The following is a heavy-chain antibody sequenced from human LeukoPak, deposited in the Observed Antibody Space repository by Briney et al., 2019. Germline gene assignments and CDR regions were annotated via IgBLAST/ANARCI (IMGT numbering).Heavy chain of an antibody. CDR3: ARESLFPRGFDP. V-gene: IGHV4-4*07. J-gene: IGHJ5*02. CDR1: GGSISSYY. Sequence: SETLSLTCTVSGGSISSYYWSWIRQPAGKGLEWIGRFYSSGSTNYNPSLKSRVTMSVDTSKNQFSLKLTSVTAADTAVYFCARESLFPRGFDPWGQGTLVTVSS. CDR2: FYSSGST. D-gene: IGHD2-21*01.